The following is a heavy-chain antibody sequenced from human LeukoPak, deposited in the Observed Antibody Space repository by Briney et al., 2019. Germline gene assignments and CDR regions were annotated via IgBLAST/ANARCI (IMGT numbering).Heavy chain of an antibody. CDR1: GGSFSGYY. CDR3: ARVLSGSIYN. V-gene: IGHV4-34*01. D-gene: IGHD1-14*01. J-gene: IGHJ4*02. CDR2: INHSGST. Sequence: SETLSLTCAVCGGSFSGYYWSWIRQPPGKGLEWIGEINHSGSTNYNPSLKSRVTISVDTSKNQFSLKLRSVTAADTAIFYCARVLSGSIYNWGQGTLVTVSS.